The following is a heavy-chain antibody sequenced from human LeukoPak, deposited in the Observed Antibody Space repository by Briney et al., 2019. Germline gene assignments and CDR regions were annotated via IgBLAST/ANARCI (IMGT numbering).Heavy chain of an antibody. CDR1: GGSISSYY. V-gene: IGHV4-59*12. J-gene: IGHJ3*02. D-gene: IGHD2-2*01. CDR2: IYYSGST. Sequence: TSETLSLTCTVSGGSISSYYWSWIRQPPGKGLEWIGYIYYSGSTNYNPSLKSRVAISVDTSKNQFSLKLSSVTAADTAVYYCATSPYCSSTSCPDNAFDIWGQGTMVTVSS. CDR3: ATSPYCSSTSCPDNAFDI.